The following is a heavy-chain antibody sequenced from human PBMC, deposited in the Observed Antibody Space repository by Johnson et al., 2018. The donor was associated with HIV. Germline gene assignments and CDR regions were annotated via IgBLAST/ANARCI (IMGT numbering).Heavy chain of an antibody. D-gene: IGHD6-13*01. Sequence: VQLVESGGGVVQPGESLRLSCAASGFTFSSHGMHWVRQAPGKGLEWVAYVRLDGSAKYYADSVMGRFTISRDNSKNTLYLQMSSLRAEDTAVYDCTTDLAAVGSGAFDIWGQGTMVTVSS. J-gene: IGHJ3*02. CDR1: GFTFSSHG. CDR2: VRLDGSAK. V-gene: IGHV3-30*02. CDR3: TTDLAAVGSGAFDI.